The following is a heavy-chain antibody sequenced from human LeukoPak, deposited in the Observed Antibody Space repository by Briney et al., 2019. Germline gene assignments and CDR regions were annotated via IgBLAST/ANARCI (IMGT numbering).Heavy chain of an antibody. Sequence: SETLSLTCTVSGGSISSYYWSWIRQPPGKGLEWIGSIYYSGSTYYNPSLKSRVTISVDTSKNQFSLKLSSVTAADTAVYYCARERGYSYGSFLDLDAFDIWGQGTMVTVSS. CDR2: IYYSGST. J-gene: IGHJ3*02. CDR3: ARERGYSYGSFLDLDAFDI. V-gene: IGHV4-59*12. D-gene: IGHD5-18*01. CDR1: GGSISSYY.